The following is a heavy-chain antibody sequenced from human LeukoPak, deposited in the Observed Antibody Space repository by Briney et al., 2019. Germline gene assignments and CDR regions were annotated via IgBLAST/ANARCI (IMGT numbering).Heavy chain of an antibody. CDR2: ISSSSTYI. CDR1: GFTFSSYS. D-gene: IGHD6-13*01. CDR3: ARPEYSSSWQIDY. V-gene: IGHV3-21*01. J-gene: IGHJ4*02. Sequence: GGSLRLSCAASGFTFSSYSMNWVRQAPGKGLECVSSISSSSTYIYYADSVKGRFTISRDNAKNSLYLQMNSLRAEDTAVYYCARPEYSSSWQIDYWGQGTLVTVSS.